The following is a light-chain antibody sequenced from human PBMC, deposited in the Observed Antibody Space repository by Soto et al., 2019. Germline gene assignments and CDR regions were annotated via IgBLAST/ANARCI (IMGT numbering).Light chain of an antibody. CDR2: YIS. J-gene: IGKJ5*01. CDR3: QQHNQWPIT. V-gene: IGKV3D-15*01. Sequence: EIVMKHSPSTLSFSPCETASLSCRSSQSSGNFLAWYQQKPGQAPRLLIYYISTRATGIPARFSGSGSGTEFTLTINSLQSEDSAVYYCQQHNQWPITFGQGTRLEI. CDR1: QSSGNF.